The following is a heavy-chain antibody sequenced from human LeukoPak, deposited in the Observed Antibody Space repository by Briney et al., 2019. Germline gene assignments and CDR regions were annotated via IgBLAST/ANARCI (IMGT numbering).Heavy chain of an antibody. CDR1: GYTFTGYH. V-gene: IGHV1-2*06. Sequence: ASVKVSCKASGYTFTGYHMHWVRQAPGQGLEWMGRINPNSGGTNYAQKFQGRVTMTRDTSISTAYMELSRLRSDDTAVYYCARMRTTVTGFDYWGQGTLVTVSS. J-gene: IGHJ4*02. CDR3: ARMRTTVTGFDY. D-gene: IGHD4-17*01. CDR2: INPNSGGT.